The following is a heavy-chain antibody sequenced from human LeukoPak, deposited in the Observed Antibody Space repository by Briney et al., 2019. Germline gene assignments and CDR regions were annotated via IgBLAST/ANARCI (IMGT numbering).Heavy chain of an antibody. CDR1: GFTFSNYA. J-gene: IGHJ4*02. CDR3: ARGGSSRFDQ. V-gene: IGHV3-7*04. Sequence: GGSLRLSCAASGFTFSNYAMSWVRQAPGKGLEWAAKISPDGSEKYYVDSVKGRFTISRDNAKNSLDLQMSSLRADDTAVYYCARGGSSRFDQWGRGTLVTVSS. CDR2: ISPDGSEK. D-gene: IGHD6-13*01.